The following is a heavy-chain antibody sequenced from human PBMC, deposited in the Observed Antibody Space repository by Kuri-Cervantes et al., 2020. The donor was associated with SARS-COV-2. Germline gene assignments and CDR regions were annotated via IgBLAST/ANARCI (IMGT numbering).Heavy chain of an antibody. CDR2: IYYSGST. Sequence: SETLSLTCTASGGSISSYYWSWIRQPPGKGLEWIGYIYYSGSTNYNPSLKSRVTISVDTSKNQFSLKLSSVTAADTAVYYCARVAAADLKYFQHWGQGTQVTVSS. V-gene: IGHV4-59*12. J-gene: IGHJ1*01. CDR1: GGSISSYY. D-gene: IGHD6-13*01. CDR3: ARVAAADLKYFQH.